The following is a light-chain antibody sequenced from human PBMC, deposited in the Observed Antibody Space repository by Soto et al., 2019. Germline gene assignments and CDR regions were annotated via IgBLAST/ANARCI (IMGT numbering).Light chain of an antibody. CDR2: GAS. CDR1: QTVTSY. J-gene: IGKJ1*01. V-gene: IGKV3-20*01. Sequence: EIVLTQSPGTLALSPGERATLSCRASQTVTSYLAWYQQKPGQAPRLLIYGASNRATGIPDRFSGSGSGTDFTLTISRLEPEDSAVYYCQAYADSRTFCHGTRVEI. CDR3: QAYADSRT.